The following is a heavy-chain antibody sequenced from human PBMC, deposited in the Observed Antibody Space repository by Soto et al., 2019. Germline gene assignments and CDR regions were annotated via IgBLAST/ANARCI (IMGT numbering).Heavy chain of an antibody. Sequence: QLQLQESGSGLVKPSQTLSLTCAVSGVSISSGGYSWSWIRQPPGKGLEWIGYTYHSGRTYYNPSLNRRVTRSLDRSKNQVSLKLSSVTAACTSVYYCAIVVSSGYPAFPYWGQGALVTVSS. D-gene: IGHD3-22*01. CDR2: TYHSGRT. CDR1: GVSISSGGYS. J-gene: IGHJ4*02. CDR3: AIVVSSGYPAFPY. V-gene: IGHV4-30-2*01.